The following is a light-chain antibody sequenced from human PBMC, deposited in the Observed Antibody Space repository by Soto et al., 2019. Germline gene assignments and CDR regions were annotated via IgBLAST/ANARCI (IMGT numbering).Light chain of an antibody. Sequence: VLTQPPSVSGAPGQRVTISCTGSSSDIGAGFDVHWYQHLPGTAPKLLIYGSTNRPSGVPGRFSGSKSGTSASLVITGLQAEDEADYYCQSYENSRTGFYVFGTGTKVTVL. V-gene: IGLV1-40*01. CDR3: QSYENSRTGFYV. CDR1: SSDIGAGFD. CDR2: GST. J-gene: IGLJ1*01.